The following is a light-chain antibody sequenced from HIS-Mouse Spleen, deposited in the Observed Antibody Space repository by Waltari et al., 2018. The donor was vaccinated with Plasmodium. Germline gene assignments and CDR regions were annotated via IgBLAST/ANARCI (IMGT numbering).Light chain of an antibody. V-gene: IGLV3-25*03. Sequence: SYELTQPPSVSVSPGQTVRITCSGDALPKQYAYWYQQKPGQAPVLVIYKDSERPSGLPERFSGSSSGTTVTLTISGVQAEDEADYYCQSADSSGTYVVFGGGTKLTVL. CDR3: QSADSSGTYVV. CDR1: ALPKQY. CDR2: KDS. J-gene: IGLJ2*01.